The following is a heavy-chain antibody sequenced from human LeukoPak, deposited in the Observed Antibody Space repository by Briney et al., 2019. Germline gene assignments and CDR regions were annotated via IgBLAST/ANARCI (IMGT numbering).Heavy chain of an antibody. J-gene: IGHJ4*02. CDR1: GVTFSNYG. CDR3: AKDVPIAYFDY. Sequence: PGGSLRLSCAASGVTFSNYGMHWVRQAPGKGLEWVAFVRYDETTKFYADSVKGRFTISRDNSKTTLYLQMNSLRAEDTAVYYCAKDVPIAYFDYWGQGTLVTVSS. CDR2: VRYDETTK. D-gene: IGHD2-2*01. V-gene: IGHV3-30*02.